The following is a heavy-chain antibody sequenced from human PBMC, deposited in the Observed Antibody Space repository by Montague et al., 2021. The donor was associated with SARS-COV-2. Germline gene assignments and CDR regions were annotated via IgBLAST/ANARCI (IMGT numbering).Heavy chain of an antibody. J-gene: IGHJ5*02. Sequence: PALVKPTQTLTLTCTFSGFSLTSSGVAVGWIRQPPGKALEWLALIYWDDTKHYNPSLKTRLTATQDTSKNQVVLTLTNVDPVDTATYYCAHRPPYYSISGAWDVCCFDPWGQGALVTVSS. V-gene: IGHV2-5*02. CDR3: AHRPPYYSISGAWDVCCFDP. CDR2: IYWDDTK. D-gene: IGHD3-10*01. CDR1: GFSLTSSGVA.